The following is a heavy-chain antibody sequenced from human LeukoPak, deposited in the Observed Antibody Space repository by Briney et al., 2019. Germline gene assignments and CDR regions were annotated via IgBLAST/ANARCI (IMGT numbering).Heavy chain of an antibody. V-gene: IGHV3-7*03. CDR1: GFTFSSYW. CDR2: IKQDGSEK. D-gene: IGHD3-22*01. Sequence: GGSLRLSCAASGFTFSSYWMSWVRQAPGKGLEWVANIKQDGSEKYYVDSVKGRFTISRDNAKNSLYLQMNSLRAEDTAVYYCAKDFEATYYYDSSGYYQSDYWGQGTLVTVSS. J-gene: IGHJ4*02. CDR3: AKDFEATYYYDSSGYYQSDY.